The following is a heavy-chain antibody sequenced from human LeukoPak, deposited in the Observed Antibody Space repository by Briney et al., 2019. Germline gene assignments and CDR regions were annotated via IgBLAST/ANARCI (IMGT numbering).Heavy chain of an antibody. V-gene: IGHV4-39*01. CDR2: IFYSGES. Sequence: PSETLSLTCSVSGGSISGNYYWGWIRPPPGKGLEWIGSIFYSGESEKNPSLKNRVTVSLDTSKNQFFLKVTSVTVADTAVYFCARLGDVEVNGGTLDYWGRGTLVTVSS. J-gene: IGHJ4*02. CDR1: GGSISGNYY. CDR3: ARLGDVEVNGGTLDY. D-gene: IGHD3-16*01.